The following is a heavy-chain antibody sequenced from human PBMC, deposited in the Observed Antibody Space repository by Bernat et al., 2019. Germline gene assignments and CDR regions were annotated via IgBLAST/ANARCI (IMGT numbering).Heavy chain of an antibody. CDR1: GFTFSSYA. CDR3: AKDVGVVVAATLGY. D-gene: IGHD2-15*01. CDR2: ISGSGGST. J-gene: IGHJ4*02. Sequence: EVQLLESGGGLVQPGGSLRLSCAASGFTFSSYAMSWVRQAPGKGLEWVSAISGSGGSTYYADSVKGRFTISRDNSKNTLYLQMNSLRGEDTAVYYCAKDVGVVVAATLGYWGQGTLVTVSS. V-gene: IGHV3-23*01.